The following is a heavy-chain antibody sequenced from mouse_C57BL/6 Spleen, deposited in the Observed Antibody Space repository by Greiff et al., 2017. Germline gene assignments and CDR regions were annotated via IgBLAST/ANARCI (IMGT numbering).Heavy chain of an antibody. Sequence: QVQLQQSGAELVNPGASVTLSCKASCYTFTSYWMHWVKQRPGQGLEWIGMIHPNSGSINYNEKFKSKATLTVDNSYSTAYMDLSSLTSEDSAVYYCAREEDDNGNRDAMDYWGQGTSDTVSS. J-gene: IGHJ4*01. CDR2: IHPNSGSI. V-gene: IGHV1-64*01. CDR3: AREEDDNGNRDAMDY. D-gene: IGHD1-1*01. CDR1: CYTFTSYW.